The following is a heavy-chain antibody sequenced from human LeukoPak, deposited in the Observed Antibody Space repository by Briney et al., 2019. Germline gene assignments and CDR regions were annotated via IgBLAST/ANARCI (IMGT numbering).Heavy chain of an antibody. D-gene: IGHD3-3*01. J-gene: IGHJ6*03. V-gene: IGHV1-2*02. CDR1: GYTFTGYY. CDR2: INPNSGGT. Sequence: ASVKVSCKASGYTFTGYYMHWVRQAPGQGLEWMGWINPNSGGTNYAQKFQGRVTMTRDTSISTAYMELSRLRSDDTAVYYGARVPYYDFWSGPLLYDYYMDVWGKGTTVTVSS. CDR3: ARVPYYDFWSGPLLYDYYMDV.